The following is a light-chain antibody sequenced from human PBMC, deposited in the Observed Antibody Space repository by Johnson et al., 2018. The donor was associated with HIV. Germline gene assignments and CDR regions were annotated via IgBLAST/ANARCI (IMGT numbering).Light chain of an antibody. Sequence: QSVLTQPPSVSAAPGQKVTISCSGSSYDIGYNFVSWYQQLPGTAPKVLIYENNKRPSGIPDRFSGSKSGTSATLGITGLQTGDEADYYCGTCDSSLSAPRYVFGTGTKVTFL. CDR2: ENN. CDR1: SYDIGYNF. J-gene: IGLJ1*01. V-gene: IGLV1-51*02. CDR3: GTCDSSLSAPRYV.